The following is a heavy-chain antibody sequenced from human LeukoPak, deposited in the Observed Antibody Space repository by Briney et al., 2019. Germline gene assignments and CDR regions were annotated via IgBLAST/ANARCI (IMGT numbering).Heavy chain of an antibody. J-gene: IGHJ4*02. D-gene: IGHD6-13*01. CDR1: GFTFSSYS. CDR2: ISSSSSTI. Sequence: GGSLRLSCAASGFTFSSYSMNWVRQAPGKGLEWVSYISSSSSTIYYADSVKGRFTISRDNAENSLYLQMNSLRAEDTAVYYCARGPLVAAAGTEADYWGQGTLVTVSS. V-gene: IGHV3-48*01. CDR3: ARGPLVAAAGTEADY.